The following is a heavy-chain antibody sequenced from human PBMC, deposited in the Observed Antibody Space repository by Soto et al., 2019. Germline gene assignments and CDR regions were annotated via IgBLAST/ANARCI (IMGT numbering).Heavy chain of an antibody. CDR3: TGGSGWDLDY. V-gene: IGHV3-7*05. CDR2: INQDGSQK. CDR1: GFTFSAYY. Sequence: DVQLVELGGDLVQPGGSLRLSCAASGFTFSAYYMNWVRQAPGKGLEWVANINQDGSQKYYVDSVKGRFTISRDNAKSSLFLEMNNLRAEDTAIYYCTGGSGWDLDYWGQGTLVTVSS. J-gene: IGHJ4*02. D-gene: IGHD6-19*01.